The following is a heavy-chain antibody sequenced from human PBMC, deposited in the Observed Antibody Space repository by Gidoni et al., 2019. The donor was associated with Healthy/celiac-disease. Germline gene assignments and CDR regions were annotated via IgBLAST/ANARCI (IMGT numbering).Heavy chain of an antibody. CDR2: IRNNGGST. CDR3: ARECVRYCSGGSSTAYYYYGMDV. Sequence: EVQLVESGGGLVQPGGSLRLSCAASGFTFSSYAMHWVRQAQGKGLEYVSAIRNNGGSTYYANSVKGRFTISRDNSKNTLYLQMGSLRAEDMAVYYCARECVRYCSGGSSTAYYYYGMDVWGQGTTVTVSS. V-gene: IGHV3-64*01. CDR1: GFTFSSYA. D-gene: IGHD2-15*01. J-gene: IGHJ6*02.